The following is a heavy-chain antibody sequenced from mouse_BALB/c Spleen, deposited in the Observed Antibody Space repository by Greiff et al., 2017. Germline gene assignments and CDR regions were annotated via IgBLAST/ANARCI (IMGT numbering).Heavy chain of an antibody. CDR2: IDPENGNT. CDR1: GYTFTSYW. CDR3: ASYRYGAMDY. Sequence: VQLQQSGTVLARPGASVKMSCKASGYTFTSYWMHWVKQRPEQGLEWIGWIDPENGNTIYDPKFQGKASITADTSSNTAYLQLSSLTSEDTAVYYCASYRYGAMDYWGQGTSVTVSS. J-gene: IGHJ4*01. D-gene: IGHD2-14*01. V-gene: IGHV14-1*02.